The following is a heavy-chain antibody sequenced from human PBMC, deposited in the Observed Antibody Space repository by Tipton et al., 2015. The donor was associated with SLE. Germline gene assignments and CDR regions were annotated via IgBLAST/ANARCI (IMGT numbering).Heavy chain of an antibody. Sequence: SLRLSCAASGFTFSSYSMTWVRQAPGKALEWVSIISGGSDITNYADSVKGRFTISRDNSKNTLYLQMSSLSAEDTAIYYCAGRRLIIFGHGMDVWGQGTTVTVS. CDR1: GFTFSSYS. D-gene: IGHD3-16*01. CDR2: ISGGSDIT. V-gene: IGHV3-23*01. J-gene: IGHJ6*02. CDR3: AGRRLIIFGHGMDV.